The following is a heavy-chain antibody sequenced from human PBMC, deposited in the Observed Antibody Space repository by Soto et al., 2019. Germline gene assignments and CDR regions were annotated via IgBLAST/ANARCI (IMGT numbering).Heavy chain of an antibody. CDR3: ARITGRHLDY. CDR1: SGSISVTNVF. Sequence: TLSLTCTVSSGSISVTNVFWGWVRQPPGKGLEWIGNIDYSGTAYFSPSLATRVTFHVDTSKNQFSLTLYSVTAADTAVYYCARITGRHLDYWGQGILVTVSS. J-gene: IGHJ4*02. V-gene: IGHV4-39*01. CDR2: IDYSGTA. D-gene: IGHD1-20*01.